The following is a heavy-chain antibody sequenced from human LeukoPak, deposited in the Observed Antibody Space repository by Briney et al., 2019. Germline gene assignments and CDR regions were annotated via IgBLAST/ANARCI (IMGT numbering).Heavy chain of an antibody. J-gene: IGHJ4*02. CDR2: IYYSGST. CDR3: ARRNKLRAVGATSFHY. Sequence: SETLSLTCTVSGGSISSSSYYWGWIRQPPGKGLEWIGSIYYSGSTYYNPSLKSRVTISVDTSKNQFSLKLSSVTAADTAVYYCARRNKLRAVGATSFHYWGQGTLVTVSS. CDR1: GGSISSSSYY. V-gene: IGHV4-39*01. D-gene: IGHD1-26*01.